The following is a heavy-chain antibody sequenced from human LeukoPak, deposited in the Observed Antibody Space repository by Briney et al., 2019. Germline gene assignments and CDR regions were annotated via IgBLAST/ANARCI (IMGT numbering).Heavy chain of an antibody. CDR2: IYPGDSDT. Sequence: GESLKISCKGSGYSFTSYWIGWVRQMPGKGLEWMGIIYPGDSDTRYSPPFQGQVTISADKSISTAYLQWSSLKASDTAMYYCARLTSTVTTGDYYYGMDVWGQGTTVTVSS. D-gene: IGHD4-11*01. CDR3: ARLTSTVTTGDYYYGMDV. CDR1: GYSFTSYW. V-gene: IGHV5-51*01. J-gene: IGHJ6*02.